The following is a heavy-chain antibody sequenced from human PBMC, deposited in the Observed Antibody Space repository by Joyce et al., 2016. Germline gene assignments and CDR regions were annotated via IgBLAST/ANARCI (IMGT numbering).Heavy chain of an antibody. D-gene: IGHD2-15*01. Sequence: EVQLVQSVAEVKKPGEYLRISCTGSGYNFTNYRINWLRQMPGKGLEGRGRIDPSDSYINYSPSFQGHLTFSVYKSISTAYLQWSSLKASDSAMYYCARLGGCCSGGSCYSDYYYMDVWGKGTTITVSS. V-gene: IGHV5-10-1*01. CDR1: GYNFTNYR. CDR3: ARLGGCCSGGSCYSDYYYMDV. J-gene: IGHJ6*03. CDR2: IDPSDSYI.